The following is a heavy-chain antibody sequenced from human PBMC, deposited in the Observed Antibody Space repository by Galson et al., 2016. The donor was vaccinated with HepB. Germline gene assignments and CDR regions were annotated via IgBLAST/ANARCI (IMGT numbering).Heavy chain of an antibody. CDR2: ISSSSNSM. Sequence: SLRLSCAASGFIFNSYSMNWVRQAPGKGLEWISHISSSSNSMYYADSVKGRFTISRDNAKNSLYLQMNSLRDEDTAVYYCVKGAGTIDYWGQGTLVTVSS. CDR1: GFIFNSYS. CDR3: VKGAGTIDY. D-gene: IGHD6-19*01. J-gene: IGHJ4*02. V-gene: IGHV3-48*02.